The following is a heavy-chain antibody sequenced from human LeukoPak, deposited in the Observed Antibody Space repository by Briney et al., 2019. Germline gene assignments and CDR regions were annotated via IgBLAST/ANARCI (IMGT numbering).Heavy chain of an antibody. D-gene: IGHD2-8*01. Sequence: GGSLRLSCAASGFSFSYYWMHWVRQGSGKGPVWVSRIIGDGTRTDYADSVKGRFTISRDNAKGTLYLQMNSLTVEDTAVYYCLRVDDTNGHNWFDPWGQGTLVTVSS. CDR2: IIGDGTRT. CDR3: LRVDDTNGHNWFDP. CDR1: GFSFSYYW. J-gene: IGHJ5*02. V-gene: IGHV3-74*01.